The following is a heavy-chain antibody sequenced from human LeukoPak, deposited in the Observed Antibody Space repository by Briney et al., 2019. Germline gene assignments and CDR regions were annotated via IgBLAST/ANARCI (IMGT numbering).Heavy chain of an antibody. Sequence: GGSPRLSCAASGFTLSDYYMSWIRQAPGKGLEWVSYISSSGSTIYYADSVKGRFTISRDSAKDSLYLQMNSLRAEDTAVYYCATPRGIAAPNRDYWGQGTLVTVSS. D-gene: IGHD6-13*01. CDR1: GFTLSDYY. J-gene: IGHJ4*02. V-gene: IGHV3-11*01. CDR3: ATPRGIAAPNRDY. CDR2: ISSSGSTI.